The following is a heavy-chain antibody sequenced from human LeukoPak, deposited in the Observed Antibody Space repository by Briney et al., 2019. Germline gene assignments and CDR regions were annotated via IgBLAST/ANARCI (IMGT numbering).Heavy chain of an antibody. CDR2: INPNSGGT. CDR1: RYTFTRYY. CDR3: ARGDGDYLFDY. J-gene: IGHJ4*02. V-gene: IGHV1-2*02. D-gene: IGHD4-17*01. Sequence: ASVKVSCKPSRYTFTRYYMHWVRQAPGQGLEWMGWINPNSGGTNYAQKFQGRVTITRDTSLSTAYMELSRLRSDDTAVYYCARGDGDYLFDYWGQGTLVTVSS.